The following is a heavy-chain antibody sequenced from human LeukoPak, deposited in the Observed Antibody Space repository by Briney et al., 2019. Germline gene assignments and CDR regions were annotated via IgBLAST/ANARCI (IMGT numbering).Heavy chain of an antibody. CDR3: ARVGIVATIDAFDI. V-gene: IGHV4-34*01. CDR2: INHSGST. D-gene: IGHD5-12*01. CDR1: GGSFSGYY. J-gene: IGHJ3*02. Sequence: SETLSLTCAVYGGSFSGYYWSWIRQPPGKGLEWIGEINHSGSTNYNPSLKSRVTISVDTSKSQFSLKLSSVTAADTAVYYCARVGIVATIDAFDIWGQGTMVTVSS.